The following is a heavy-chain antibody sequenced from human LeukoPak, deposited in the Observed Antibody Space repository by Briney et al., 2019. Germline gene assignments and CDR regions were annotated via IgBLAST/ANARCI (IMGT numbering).Heavy chain of an antibody. V-gene: IGHV3-64*01. D-gene: IGHD1-26*01. CDR1: GFTFSSYA. CDR2: ISSNGGST. J-gene: IGHJ4*02. Sequence: GGSLRLSCAASGFTFSSYAMHWVRQAPGKGLEYVSAISSNGGSTYYANSVKGRFTISRDNSKNTLYLQMGSLRAEDMAVYYCASGRSYTRFDYWGQGTLVTVPS. CDR3: ASGRSYTRFDY.